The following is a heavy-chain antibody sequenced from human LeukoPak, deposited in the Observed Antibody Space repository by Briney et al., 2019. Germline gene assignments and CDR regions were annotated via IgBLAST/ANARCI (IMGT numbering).Heavy chain of an antibody. V-gene: IGHV3-23*01. CDR1: GFTFSSYA. D-gene: IGHD4-17*01. J-gene: IGHJ6*02. Sequence: PGGSLRLSCAASGFTFSSYAMSWVRQAPGKGLEWVSAISGGGGSTYYADSVKGRFTISRDNSKNTLYLQMNSLRAEDTAVYYCAADYGDSYGMDVWGQGTTVTVSS. CDR3: AADYGDSYGMDV. CDR2: ISGGGGST.